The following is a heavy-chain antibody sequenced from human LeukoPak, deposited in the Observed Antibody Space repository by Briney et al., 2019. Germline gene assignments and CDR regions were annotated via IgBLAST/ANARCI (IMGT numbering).Heavy chain of an antibody. V-gene: IGHV3-74*01. J-gene: IGHJ6*02. CDR2: ITSDGSTT. D-gene: IGHD5-18*01. CDR3: VRDSRYTMDV. CDR1: GFTFSMYW. Sequence: GGSLRLSCTASGFTFSMYWMHWVRQAPGKGPVWVSRITSDGSTTIYADSVKGRFTTSRDNAKNTLYLQMNSLRAEDTAVYYCVRDSRYTMDVWGQGTTVTVPS.